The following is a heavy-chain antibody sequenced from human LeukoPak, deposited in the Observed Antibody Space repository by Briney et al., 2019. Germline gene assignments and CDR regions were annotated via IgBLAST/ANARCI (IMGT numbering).Heavy chain of an antibody. V-gene: IGHV3-23*01. CDR2: LSGTGGNT. CDR3: AKAWALTYLGGVDS. Sequence: GGSLRLSCAASGFTFSNYGMNWVRQAPGKGLEWVSILSGTGGNTYYADSVRGRFTISRDNSKNTLYLQMNSLRAEDTAVYYCAKAWALTYLGGVDSWGQGTLVTVSS. CDR1: GFTFSNYG. D-gene: IGHD2-21*02. J-gene: IGHJ4*02.